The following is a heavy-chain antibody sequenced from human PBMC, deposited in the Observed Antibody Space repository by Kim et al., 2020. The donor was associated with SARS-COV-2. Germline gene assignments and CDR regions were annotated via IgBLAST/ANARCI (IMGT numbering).Heavy chain of an antibody. D-gene: IGHD6-19*01. V-gene: IGHV4-59*08. CDR3: ARRGSSGWYWFDP. Sequence: YHPSLKSRVTISVDTSKNQFSLKLSSVTAADTSVYYCARRGSSGWYWFDPWGQGTLVTVSS. J-gene: IGHJ5*02.